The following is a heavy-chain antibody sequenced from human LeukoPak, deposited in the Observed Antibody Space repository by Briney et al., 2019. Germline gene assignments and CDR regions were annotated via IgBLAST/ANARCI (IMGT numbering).Heavy chain of an antibody. CDR2: IKQDGSEK. Sequence: GGSLRLSCAASGFTFSSYWMSWARQAPGKGLEWVANIKQDGSEKYYVDSVKGRFTISRDNAKNSLYLQMNSLRAEDTAVYYCAGLSGGFDWRRWGQGTLVTVSS. CDR3: AGLSGGFDWRR. D-gene: IGHD3-9*01. V-gene: IGHV3-7*01. CDR1: GFTFSSYW. J-gene: IGHJ4*02.